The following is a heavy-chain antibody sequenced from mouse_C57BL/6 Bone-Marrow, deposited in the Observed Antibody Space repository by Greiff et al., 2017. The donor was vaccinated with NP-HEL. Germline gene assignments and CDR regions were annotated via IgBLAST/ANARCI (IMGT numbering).Heavy chain of an antibody. V-gene: IGHV1-53*01. Sequence: QVQLQQPGTELVKPGASVKLSCKASGYTFTSYWMHWVKQRPGQGLEWIGNINPSNGGTNYNEKFKSKATLTVDKSSSTAYMQLSSLTSEDSAVYYCARITTVVENWYFDVWGTGTTVTVSS. CDR1: GYTFTSYW. D-gene: IGHD1-1*01. J-gene: IGHJ1*03. CDR3: ARITTVVENWYFDV. CDR2: INPSNGGT.